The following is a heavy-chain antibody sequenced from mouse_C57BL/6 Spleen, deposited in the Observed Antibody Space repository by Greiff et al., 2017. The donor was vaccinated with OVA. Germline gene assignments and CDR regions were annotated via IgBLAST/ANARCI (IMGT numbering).Heavy chain of an antibody. CDR3: ARRVTGDYYFDY. Sequence: QVHVKQSGAELARPGASVKMSCKASGYTFTSYTMHWVKQRPGQGLEWIGYINPSSGYTKYNQKFKDQATLTADKSSSTAYMQLSSLTSEDSSVYYCARRVTGDYYFDYWGQGTTLTVSS. J-gene: IGHJ2*01. CDR2: INPSSGYT. D-gene: IGHD2-13*01. V-gene: IGHV1-4*01. CDR1: GYTFTSYT.